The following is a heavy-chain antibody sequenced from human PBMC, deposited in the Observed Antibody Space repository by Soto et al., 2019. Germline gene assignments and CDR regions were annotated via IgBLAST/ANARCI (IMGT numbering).Heavy chain of an antibody. J-gene: IGHJ5*01. CDR2: ITSHDGST. CDR1: GFTFSYYN. CDR3: AREEGGKFCSLDS. Sequence: EVQLVESGGGLVKPGGSLRLSCAASGFTFSYYNMHWVRQAPGKGLEWVSSITSHDGSTFYADSVKGRFTISRDNAKSSLSLQMNILGAEDTAVYYCAREEGGKFCSLDSWGQGTLVTVSS. V-gene: IGHV3-21*06. D-gene: IGHD3-10*02.